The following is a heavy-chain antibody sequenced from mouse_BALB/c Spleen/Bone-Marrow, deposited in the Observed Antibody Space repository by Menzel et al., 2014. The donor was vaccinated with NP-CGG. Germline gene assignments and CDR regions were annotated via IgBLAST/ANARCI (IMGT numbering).Heavy chain of an antibody. CDR1: GYTFTSYV. CDR3: ARSLYGYDWYFDV. V-gene: IGHV1-14*01. CDR2: INPYNDNT. J-gene: IGHJ1*01. D-gene: IGHD2-2*01. Sequence: EVQLQQSGPELVKPGASVRMSCKASGYTFTSYVMHWVKQKPGQGLEWIGNINPYNDNTKYNEKIKGKATLTSDKSSSTAYMELSSLTSEDSAVYYCARSLYGYDWYFDVWGAGTTVTVSS.